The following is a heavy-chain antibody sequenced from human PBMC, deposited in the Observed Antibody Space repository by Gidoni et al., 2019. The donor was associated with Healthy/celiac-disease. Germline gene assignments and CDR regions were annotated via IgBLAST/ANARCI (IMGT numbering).Heavy chain of an antibody. V-gene: IGHV4-31*03. CDR1: GGRISSGGHY. D-gene: IGHD1-7*01. Sequence: QVQLQESGPGPVKPSQTLSLTCTVSGGRISSGGHYWSWIRQHPGKGLEWIGYIYYSGSTYYNPSLKSRVTISVDTSKNQFSLKLSSVTAADTAVYYCARVASYNWNYGYYYGMDVWGQGTTVTVSS. CDR2: IYYSGST. CDR3: ARVASYNWNYGYYYGMDV. J-gene: IGHJ6*02.